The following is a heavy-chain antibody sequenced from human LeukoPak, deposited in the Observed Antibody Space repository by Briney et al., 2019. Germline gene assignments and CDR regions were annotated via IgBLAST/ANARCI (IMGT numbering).Heavy chain of an antibody. CDR3: ARLAAVPG. CDR1: GYTFTDYY. Sequence: GASVKVSCKASGYTFTDYYLHWVRQAPGQGLEWMGWIHPNSGGTNYAQKFQGRVAMTRDTSISTAYMELSSLRSDDTAVYYCARLAAVPGWGQDTLVTVSS. CDR2: IHPNSGGT. J-gene: IGHJ1*01. D-gene: IGHD6-19*01. V-gene: IGHV1-2*02.